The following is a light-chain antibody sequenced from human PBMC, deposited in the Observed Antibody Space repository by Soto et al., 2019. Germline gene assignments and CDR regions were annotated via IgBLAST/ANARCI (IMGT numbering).Light chain of an antibody. CDR2: AAS. CDR1: QSVSSG. J-gene: IGKJ4*01. V-gene: IGKV3-15*01. CDR3: QQYNNWPLT. Sequence: EILMTQSPSTLSVSPGDRATLSCGAGQSVSSGLAWYQQKPGKTPRLLIYAASTRATGIPARFSGSGSGTEFTLTISSLQSEDFEVYYCQQYNNWPLTFGGGTKVDIK.